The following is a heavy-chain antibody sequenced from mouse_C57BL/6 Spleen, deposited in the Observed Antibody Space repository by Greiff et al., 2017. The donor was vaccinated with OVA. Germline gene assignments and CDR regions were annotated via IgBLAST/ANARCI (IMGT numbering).Heavy chain of an antibody. CDR3: ARRAYGLDY. J-gene: IGHJ4*01. CDR2: IDPSDSYT. Sequence: QVQLQQPGAELVMPGASVKLSCKASGYTFTSYWMHWVKQRPGQGLEWIGEIDPSDSYTNYNQKFKGKSTLTVDKSSSTAYMQLSSLTSEDSAVYYCARRAYGLDYGGKGTSVTVSS. CDR1: GYTFTSYW. V-gene: IGHV1-69*01. D-gene: IGHD1-2*01.